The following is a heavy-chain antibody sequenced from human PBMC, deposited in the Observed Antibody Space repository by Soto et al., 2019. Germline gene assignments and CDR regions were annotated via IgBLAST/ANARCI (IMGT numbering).Heavy chain of an antibody. V-gene: IGHV3-15*01. J-gene: IGHJ1*01. CDR2: IKSKTDGGTI. CDR1: GFTLSDAW. CDR3: AVHSTTWFRDYFQN. Sequence: EVPLEESGGDLVKPGGSLTLSCVASGFTLSDAWMSWVRQAPGKGLEWVGRIKSKTDGGTIDYAAPVKGRFTISRHDSRNRLYLEINSLKTEDTAVYYCAVHSTTWFRDYFQNWGQGTLVTVSS. D-gene: IGHD3-10*01.